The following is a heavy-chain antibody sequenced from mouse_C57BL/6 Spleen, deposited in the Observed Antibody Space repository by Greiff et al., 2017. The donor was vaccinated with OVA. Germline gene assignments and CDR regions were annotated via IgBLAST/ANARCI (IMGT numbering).Heavy chain of an antibody. Sequence: QVQLQQSGAELVRPGASVTLSCKASGYTFTDYEMHWVKQTPVHGLEWIGAIDPETGGTAYNQKFKGKAILTADKSSSTAYMELRSLTSEDSAVYYCTRVGGSSYVGAMDYWGQGTSVTVSS. J-gene: IGHJ4*01. CDR1: GYTFTDYE. V-gene: IGHV1-15*01. D-gene: IGHD1-1*01. CDR3: TRVGGSSYVGAMDY. CDR2: IDPETGGT.